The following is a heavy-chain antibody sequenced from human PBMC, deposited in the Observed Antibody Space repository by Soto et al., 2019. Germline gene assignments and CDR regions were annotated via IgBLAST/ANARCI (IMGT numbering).Heavy chain of an antibody. Sequence: GASVKVSCKASGFTFTSSAVQWVRQARGQRLEWIGWIVVGSGNTNYAQKFQERATITRDMSSSTAYMELSSLRSEDTAVYYCAATAYDFWSGYYHDSYYYGMDVWGQGTTVTVSS. V-gene: IGHV1-58*01. CDR1: GFTFTSSA. CDR2: IVVGSGNT. J-gene: IGHJ6*02. D-gene: IGHD3-3*01. CDR3: AATAYDFWSGYYHDSYYYGMDV.